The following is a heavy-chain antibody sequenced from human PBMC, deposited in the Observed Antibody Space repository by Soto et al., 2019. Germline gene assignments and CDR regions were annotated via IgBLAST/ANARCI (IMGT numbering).Heavy chain of an antibody. Sequence: EVQLLESGGGLVQPGGSLRLSCAASGFTFSSYAMSWVRQAPGKGLEWVSAISGSGGSTYYADSVKGRFTISRDNSKNTLYLQMNSLRAEDTAVYYCAKGKKDIVVVVAATRQNNIDYWGQGTLVTVSS. CDR1: GFTFSSYA. D-gene: IGHD2-15*01. CDR2: ISGSGGST. J-gene: IGHJ4*02. CDR3: AKGKKDIVVVVAATRQNNIDY. V-gene: IGHV3-23*01.